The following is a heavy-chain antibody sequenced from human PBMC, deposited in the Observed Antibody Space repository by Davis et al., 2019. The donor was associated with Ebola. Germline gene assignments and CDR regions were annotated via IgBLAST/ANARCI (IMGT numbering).Heavy chain of an antibody. J-gene: IGHJ4*02. D-gene: IGHD1-14*01. CDR1: GFTFSGSA. V-gene: IGHV3-73*01. Sequence: GESLKISCAASGFTFSGSAMHWVRQASGKGLEWVGRIRSKANSNATAYAASVKGRFTISRDDSKNTAYLQMNSLKTEDTAVYYCTSTWSTIDYWGQGTLVTVSS. CDR2: IRSKANSNAT. CDR3: TSTWSTIDY.